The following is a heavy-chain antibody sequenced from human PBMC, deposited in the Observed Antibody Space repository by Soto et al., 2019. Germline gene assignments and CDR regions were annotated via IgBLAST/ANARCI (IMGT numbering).Heavy chain of an antibody. CDR3: ARASGPGYYDSSGYVLD. CDR2: IYHSGST. J-gene: IGHJ4*02. Sequence: ASETLSLTCSVSGVSISSTSYNWGWIRQPPGKGLEWIGYIYHSGSTYYNPSLKSRVTISVDRSKNQFSLKLSSVTAADTAVYYCARASGPGYYDSSGYVLDWGQGTLVTVSS. D-gene: IGHD3-22*01. V-gene: IGHV4-39*07. CDR1: GVSISSTSYN.